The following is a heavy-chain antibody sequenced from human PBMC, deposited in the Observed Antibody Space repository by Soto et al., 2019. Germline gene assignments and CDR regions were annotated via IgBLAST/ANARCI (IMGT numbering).Heavy chain of an antibody. CDR2: INHSGSP. CDR1: GGSFSGYY. D-gene: IGHD4-17*01. CDR3: ARTSTGYGYGDF. V-gene: IGHV4-34*01. J-gene: IGHJ4*01. Sequence: SETLSLTCAVYGGSFSGYYWRWISQPPGKGLEWIGEINHSGSPNYNPSLKIRVTISVDTSKNQISLMLTSVTAADTAVYYCARTSTGYGYGDFWAHGILVTVSS.